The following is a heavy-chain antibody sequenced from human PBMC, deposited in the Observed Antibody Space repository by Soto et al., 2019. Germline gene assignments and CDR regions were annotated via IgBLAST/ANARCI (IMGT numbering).Heavy chain of an antibody. J-gene: IGHJ4*02. CDR3: ARAPYSSSSFFFDY. CDR1: GYTFTAFF. V-gene: IGHV1-46*01. CDR2: INPSGGTT. Sequence: ASVKVSCKASGYTFTAFFMHWVRQAPGKGLEWMGIINPSGGTTNYAQKSQGRVAMTWDTSTSTVYMDLSSLRSDDTAVYYCARAPYSSSSFFFDYWGQGTLVTVSS. D-gene: IGHD6-6*01.